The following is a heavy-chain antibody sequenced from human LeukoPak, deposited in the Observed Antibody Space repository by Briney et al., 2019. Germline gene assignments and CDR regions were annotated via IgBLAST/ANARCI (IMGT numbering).Heavy chain of an antibody. CDR3: AKDQSKSGWLGHYYYGMDV. CDR2: ISYDGSNK. D-gene: IGHD5-12*01. Sequence: GGSLRLSCAASGFTFSSYSMNWVRQAPGKGLEWVAVISYDGSNKYYADSVKGRFTISRDNSKNTLYLQMNSLRAEDTAVYYCAKDQSKSGWLGHYYYGMDVWGQGTTVTVSS. V-gene: IGHV3-30*18. CDR1: GFTFSSYS. J-gene: IGHJ6*02.